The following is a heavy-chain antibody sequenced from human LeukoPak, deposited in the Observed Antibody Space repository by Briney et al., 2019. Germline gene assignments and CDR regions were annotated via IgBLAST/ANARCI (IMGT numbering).Heavy chain of an antibody. CDR2: IYTSGST. CDR1: GGSISSSSYY. J-gene: IGHJ4*02. V-gene: IGHV4-61*02. CDR3: ARLSTVTTSFDY. D-gene: IGHD4-17*01. Sequence: PSETLSLTCTVSGGSISSSSYYWGWIRQPAVKGLEWIGRIYTSGSTNYNPSLKSRVTMSVDTSKNQFSLKLSSVTAADTAVYYCARLSTVTTSFDYWGQGTLVTVSS.